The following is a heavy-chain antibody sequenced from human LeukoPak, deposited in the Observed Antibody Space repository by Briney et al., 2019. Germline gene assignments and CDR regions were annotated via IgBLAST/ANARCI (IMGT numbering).Heavy chain of an antibody. V-gene: IGHV4-39*01. D-gene: IGHD3-10*01. CDR2: VDYCGRS. CDR3: ARGHGLGVLSPGIVY. CDR1: GASISTNTYT. J-gene: IGHJ4*02. Sequence: SETLSLTCSVSGASISTNTYTWGWLRQPPGKGLEWIGCVDYCGRSHWNPSLKSRLTIYIHTSKNQFSVHLTSVPAAETAVYYCARGHGLGVLSPGIVYCGQGTLVTVSS.